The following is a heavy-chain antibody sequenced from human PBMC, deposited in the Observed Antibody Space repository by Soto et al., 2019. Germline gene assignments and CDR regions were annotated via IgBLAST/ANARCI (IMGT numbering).Heavy chain of an antibody. V-gene: IGHV4-4*02. CDR1: GGSISSSNW. CDR2: IYHSGNT. CDR3: ATLPPRVVASLLPLPT. Sequence: VQLRQSGPGLVKPSGTLSLTCAVSGGSISSSNWWTWVRQAPGKGLEWIGEIYHSGNTYYNPSLKGRFTIAVDTSNNQFSLQLTAVTAADTAVYYCATLPPRVVASLLPLPTWGQGTLVTVSS. D-gene: IGHD1-26*01. J-gene: IGHJ5*02.